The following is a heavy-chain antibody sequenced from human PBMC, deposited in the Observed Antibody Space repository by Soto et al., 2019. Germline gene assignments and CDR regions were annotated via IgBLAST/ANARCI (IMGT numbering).Heavy chain of an antibody. Sequence: GGSLRLSCAASGFTLSDYYMNWIRQAPGKGLEWVSYISSAGTTIYYRESVKGRFTISRDNAKNSLYLQMNSLRAEDSAVYYCARDGGGDSYAYGMDVWGQGTTVTVSS. D-gene: IGHD5-18*01. V-gene: IGHV3-11*01. J-gene: IGHJ6*02. CDR1: GFTLSDYY. CDR2: ISSAGTTI. CDR3: ARDGGGDSYAYGMDV.